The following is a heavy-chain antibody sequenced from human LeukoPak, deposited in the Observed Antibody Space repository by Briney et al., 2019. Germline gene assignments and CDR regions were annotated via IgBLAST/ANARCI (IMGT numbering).Heavy chain of an antibody. Sequence: PSETLSLTCTVSGGSISSYYWSWIRQPPGRGLEGIGYIYYSGSTNYSPSLKSRVTISVDTSKNQFSLKLSSVTAADTAVYYCARGGVLINWYFDLWGRGTLVTVSS. CDR2: IYYSGST. J-gene: IGHJ2*01. CDR1: GGSISSYY. D-gene: IGHD4/OR15-4a*01. CDR3: ARGGVLINWYFDL. V-gene: IGHV4-59*12.